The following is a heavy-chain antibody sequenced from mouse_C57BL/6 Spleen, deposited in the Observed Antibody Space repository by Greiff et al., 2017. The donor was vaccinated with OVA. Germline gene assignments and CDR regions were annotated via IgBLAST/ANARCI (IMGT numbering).Heavy chain of an antibody. V-gene: IGHV1-82*01. CDR3: ARESITRDYYAMDY. CDR1: GYAFSSSW. J-gene: IGHJ4*01. CDR2: IYPGDGDT. D-gene: IGHD1-1*01. Sequence: VQLQQSGPELVKPGASVKISCKASGYAFSSSWMNWVKQRPGKGLEWIGRIYPGDGDTNYNGKFKGKATLTADKSSSTAYMQLSSLTSEDSAVYFCARESITRDYYAMDYWGQGTSVTVSS.